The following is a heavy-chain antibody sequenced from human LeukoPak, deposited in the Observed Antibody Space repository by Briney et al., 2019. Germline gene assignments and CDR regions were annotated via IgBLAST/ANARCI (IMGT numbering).Heavy chain of an antibody. J-gene: IGHJ6*03. CDR3: ARERPSIAVAGTRSHYYYMDV. CDR1: GFTFSSYA. CDR2: ISYDGSNK. V-gene: IGHV3-30*01. D-gene: IGHD6-19*01. Sequence: GGSLRLSCAASGFTFSSYAMHWVRQAPGKGLEWVAVISYDGSNKYYADSVKGRFTISRDNSKNTLYLQMNSLRAEDTAVYYCARERPSIAVAGTRSHYYYMDVWGKGTTVTVSS.